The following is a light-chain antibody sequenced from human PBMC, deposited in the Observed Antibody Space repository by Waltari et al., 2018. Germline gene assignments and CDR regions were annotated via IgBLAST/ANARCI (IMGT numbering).Light chain of an antibody. CDR1: SRDVGGYNH. CDR2: DFS. J-gene: IGLJ3*02. CDR3: SSYTSSNTWV. V-gene: IGLV2-14*01. Sequence: QSALTQPASVSGSPGHSITISCTRTSRDVGGYNHVSWYQQHPGKAPKLMIYDFSEQPSGVSNHFSGSKSGNTASLTISGLQAEDEADYYCSSYTSSNTWVFGGGTKLTVL.